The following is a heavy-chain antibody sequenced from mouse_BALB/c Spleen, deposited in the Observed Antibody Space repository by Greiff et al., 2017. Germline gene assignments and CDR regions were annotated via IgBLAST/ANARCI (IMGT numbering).Heavy chain of an antibody. J-gene: IGHJ4*01. CDR1: GFTFSDYY. Sequence: EVQLVESGGGLVKPGGSLKLSCAASGFTFSDYYMYWVRQTPEKRLEWVATISDGGSYTYYPDSVKGRFTISRDNAKNNLYLQMSSLKSEDTAMYYCARALTGAYAMDYWGQGTSVTVSS. D-gene: IGHD4-1*01. V-gene: IGHV5-4*02. CDR2: ISDGGSYT. CDR3: ARALTGAYAMDY.